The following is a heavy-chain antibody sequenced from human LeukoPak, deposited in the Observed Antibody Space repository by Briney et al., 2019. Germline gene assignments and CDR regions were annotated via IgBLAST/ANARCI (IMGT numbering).Heavy chain of an antibody. CDR2: IKQDESEK. Sequence: GGSLRLSCAASGYTFSIYWMTWVRQAPGKGLEWVANIKQDESEKYYMDSVRGRFTISRDNAKNSLYLQMNSLRAEDTAVYYCARDWGDYGDYWGQGTLVTVSS. J-gene: IGHJ4*02. V-gene: IGHV3-7*01. D-gene: IGHD4-17*01. CDR1: GYTFSIYW. CDR3: ARDWGDYGDY.